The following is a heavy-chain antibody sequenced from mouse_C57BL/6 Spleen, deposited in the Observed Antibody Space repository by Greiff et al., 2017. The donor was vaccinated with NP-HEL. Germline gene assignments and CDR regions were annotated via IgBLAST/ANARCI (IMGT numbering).Heavy chain of an antibody. J-gene: IGHJ1*03. CDR1: GYTFTSYW. D-gene: IGHD2-4*01. CDR3: ARSGLRQWYFDV. V-gene: IGHV1-53*01. CDR2: INPSNGGT. Sequence: QVQLQQPGTELVKPGASVKLSCKASGYTFTSYWMHWVKQRPGQGLEWIGNINPSNGGTNYNAKFKSKATLTVDKSSSTAYMQLSSLTSEDSAVYYCARSGLRQWYFDVWGTGTTVTVSS.